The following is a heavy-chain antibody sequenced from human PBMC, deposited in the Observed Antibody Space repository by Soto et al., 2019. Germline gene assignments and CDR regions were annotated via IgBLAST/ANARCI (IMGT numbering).Heavy chain of an antibody. D-gene: IGHD2-8*02. CDR3: ARDKITGLFDY. Sequence: QVQLQQWGAGLLKPLETLSLTCAVYGGSFSGYYWTWIRQPPGTGLEWIGEINHSGSTNYNPSLKSRVTISVDTSKYQFSLKLTSVTAADTAVYYCARDKITGLFDYWGQGTLVTVSS. CDR2: INHSGST. V-gene: IGHV4-34*01. J-gene: IGHJ4*02. CDR1: GGSFSGYY.